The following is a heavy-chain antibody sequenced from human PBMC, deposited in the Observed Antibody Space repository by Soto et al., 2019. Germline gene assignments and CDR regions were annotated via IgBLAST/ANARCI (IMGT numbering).Heavy chain of an antibody. CDR1: GYTFTSYG. V-gene: IGHV1-18*01. D-gene: IGHD3-9*01. Sequence: ASVKVSCKASGYTFTSYGISWVRQAPGQGLEWMGWISAYNGNTNYAQKLQGRVTMTTDTSTSTAYMELRSLRSDDTAVYYCSRDYKILSGYYIVRDYWGQGTLVTVSS. J-gene: IGHJ4*02. CDR2: ISAYNGNT. CDR3: SRDYKILSGYYIVRDY.